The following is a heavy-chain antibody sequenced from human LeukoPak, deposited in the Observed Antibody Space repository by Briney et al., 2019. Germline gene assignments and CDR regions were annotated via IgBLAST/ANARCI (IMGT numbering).Heavy chain of an antibody. Sequence: GSLTLACAASGFNISSYTIHWVRQAPGKGLEWVSSLSSTSSLIFYADSMRGRFIISRDNAKNSLYLQMNSLRAEDTAVYYCARDYDFWSGFSSNYLDYWGQGTLVTVSS. CDR3: ARDYDFWSGFSSNYLDY. CDR1: GFNISSYT. J-gene: IGHJ4*02. CDR2: LSSTSSLI. D-gene: IGHD3-3*01. V-gene: IGHV3-21*01.